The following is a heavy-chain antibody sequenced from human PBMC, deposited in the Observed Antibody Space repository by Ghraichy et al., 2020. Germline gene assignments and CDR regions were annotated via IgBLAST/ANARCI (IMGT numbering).Heavy chain of an antibody. Sequence: SQTLSLTCTVSGGSISSSSYYWGWIRQPPGKGLEWIGSIYYSGSTYYNPSLKSRVTISVDTSKNQFSLKLSSVTAADTAVYYCAIHGAREPKIDYWGQGTLVTVSS. J-gene: IGHJ4*02. CDR1: GGSISSSSYY. CDR3: AIHGAREPKIDY. D-gene: IGHD4/OR15-4a*01. CDR2: IYYSGST. V-gene: IGHV4-39*01.